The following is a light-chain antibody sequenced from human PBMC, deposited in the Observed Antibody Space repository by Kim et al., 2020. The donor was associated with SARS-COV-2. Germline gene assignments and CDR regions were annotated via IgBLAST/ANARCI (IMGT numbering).Light chain of an antibody. J-gene: IGKJ1*01. V-gene: IGKV3-20*01. CDR2: GAS. CDR1: QSVSSNY. CDR3: QQYDSSPT. Sequence: ESVLTQSPGTLSLSPGERATLSCRASQSVSSNYLAWYQQKPGQAPRLLIFGASTRATGIPERFSGSGSGTDFTLTITRLEPEDFAVYYCQQYDSSPTFGHGTKVDIK.